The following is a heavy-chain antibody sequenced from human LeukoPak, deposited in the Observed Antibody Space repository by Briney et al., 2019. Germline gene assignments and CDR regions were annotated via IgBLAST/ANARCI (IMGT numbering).Heavy chain of an antibody. CDR1: GYRFTGYY. CDR2: INPNSGAT. J-gene: IGHJ2*01. V-gene: IGHV1-2*02. Sequence: ASVKVSCMASGYRFTGYYMHWLRQAPGQGLEWMGWINPNSGATNYAQKFQGRVTMTRDTSISTAYMDLSSLGSDNTAVYYCARCHQPDWYFDLWGRGTLVTVSS. CDR3: ARCHQPDWYFDL. D-gene: IGHD1-14*01.